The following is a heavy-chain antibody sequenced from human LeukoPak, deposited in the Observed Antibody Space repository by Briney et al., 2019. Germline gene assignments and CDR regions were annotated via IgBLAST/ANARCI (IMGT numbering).Heavy chain of an antibody. CDR1: GFTFSSYE. CDR2: ISGSGSAI. Sequence: GGSLRLSCAASGFTFSSYEMNWVRQAPGKGLEWVSYISGSGSAIYYADSVKGRFTISRDNAKNSLYLQMNSLRAEDTAVYYCAREGEGAVFDAFDIGGQGPRVTV. J-gene: IGHJ3*02. V-gene: IGHV3-48*03. D-gene: IGHD3-16*01. CDR3: AREGEGAVFDAFDI.